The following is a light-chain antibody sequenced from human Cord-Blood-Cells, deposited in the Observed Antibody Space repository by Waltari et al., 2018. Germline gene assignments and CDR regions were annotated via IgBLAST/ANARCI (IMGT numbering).Light chain of an antibody. Sequence: EIVLTQSPATLSLSPGERATLSCRASQSVSSYLAWYQQKPGQAPRLLIYDASNRATGSPAGFSGSGSGTDFTLTISSLEPEEFAVYYCQQRSNWPLTFGGGTKVEIK. CDR1: QSVSSY. CDR2: DAS. CDR3: QQRSNWPLT. J-gene: IGKJ4*01. V-gene: IGKV3-11*01.